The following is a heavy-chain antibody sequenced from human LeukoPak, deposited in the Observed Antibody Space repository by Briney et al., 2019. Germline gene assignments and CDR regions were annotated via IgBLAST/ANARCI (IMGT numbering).Heavy chain of an antibody. J-gene: IGHJ6*02. D-gene: IGHD3-10*01. V-gene: IGHV3-30*04. CDR3: ARGLWFGELDPYYYYGMDV. CDR2: ISYDGSNK. CDR1: GFTFSSYA. Sequence: GRSLRLSCAASGFTFSSYAMHWVRQAPGKGLEWVAVISYDGSNKYYADSVKGRFTISRDNSKNTPYLQMNSLRGEDTAVYYCARGLWFGELDPYYYYGMDVWGQGTTVTVSS.